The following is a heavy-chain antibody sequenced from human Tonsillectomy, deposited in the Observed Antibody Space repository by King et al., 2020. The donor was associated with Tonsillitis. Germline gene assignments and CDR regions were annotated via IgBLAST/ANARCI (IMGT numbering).Heavy chain of an antibody. CDR1: GGSISIYY. Sequence: VQLQESGPGLVKPSETLSLTCTVSGGSISIYYWSWIRQPPGKGLEWIGYIYYSGSTNYNPSLKSRVTISVDTSKNQFSLKLSSVTAADTAVYYCARLEGGKSSGYSSGWYTFWGQGTLVTVSS. D-gene: IGHD6-13*01. J-gene: IGHJ4*02. CDR3: ARLEGGKSSGYSSGWYTF. CDR2: IYYSGST. V-gene: IGHV4-59*08.